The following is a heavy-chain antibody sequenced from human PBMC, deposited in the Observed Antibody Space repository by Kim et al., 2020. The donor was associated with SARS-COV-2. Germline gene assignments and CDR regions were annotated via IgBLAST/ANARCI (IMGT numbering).Heavy chain of an antibody. V-gene: IGHV1-69*04. Sequence: SVKVSCKASGGTFSSYAISWVRQAPGQGLEWMGRIIPILGIANYAQKFQGRVTITADKSTSTAYMELSSLRSEDTAVYYCASGYGSGSYYSYYYGMDVWGQGTTVTVSS. J-gene: IGHJ6*02. D-gene: IGHD3-10*01. CDR3: ASGYGSGSYYSYYYGMDV. CDR1: GGTFSSYA. CDR2: IIPILGIA.